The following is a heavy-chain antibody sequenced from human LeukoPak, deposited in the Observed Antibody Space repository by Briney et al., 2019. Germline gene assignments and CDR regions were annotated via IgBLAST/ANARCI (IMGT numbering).Heavy chain of an antibody. CDR3: ARVAYDYVWGSYRNYFDY. V-gene: IGHV4-34*01. D-gene: IGHD3-16*02. Sequence: SETLSLTCAVYGGSFSGYYWSWIRQPPGKGLEWIGEINHSGSTNYNPSLKSRVTISVDTSKNQFSLKLSSVTAADTAVYYCARVAYDYVWGSYRNYFDYWSQGTLVTVSS. CDR1: GGSFSGYY. CDR2: INHSGST. J-gene: IGHJ4*02.